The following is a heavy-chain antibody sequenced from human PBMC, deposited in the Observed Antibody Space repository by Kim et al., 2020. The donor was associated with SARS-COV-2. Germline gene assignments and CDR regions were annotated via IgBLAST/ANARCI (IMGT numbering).Heavy chain of an antibody. CDR2: IIPIFGTA. CDR3: GSGWYKADYFDY. V-gene: IGHV1-69*13. Sequence: SVKVSCKASGGTFSSYAISWVRQAPGQGLEWMGGIIPIFGTANYAQKFQGRVTITADESTSTAYMELSSLRSEDTAVYYCGSGWYKADYFDYWGQGTLVTVSS. CDR1: GGTFSSYA. J-gene: IGHJ4*02. D-gene: IGHD6-19*01.